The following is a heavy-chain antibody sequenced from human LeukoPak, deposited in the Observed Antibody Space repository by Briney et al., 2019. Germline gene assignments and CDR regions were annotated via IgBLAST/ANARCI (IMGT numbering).Heavy chain of an antibody. D-gene: IGHD5-12*01. V-gene: IGHV3-23*01. CDR2: ISGSAGFT. Sequence: GSLRLPCVASGFTLRTYAMSWVRQAPGKGLEWVSAISGSAGFTYYADAVRGRFTVSRDISTNTVFLQMDSLRAGDTAVYYCAKEYSGYDFDCWGQGTLVTVSS. CDR1: GFTLRTYA. CDR3: AKEYSGYDFDC. J-gene: IGHJ4*01.